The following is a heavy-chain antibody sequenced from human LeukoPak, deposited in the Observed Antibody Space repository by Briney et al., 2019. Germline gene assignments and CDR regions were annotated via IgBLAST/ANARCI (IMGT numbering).Heavy chain of an antibody. D-gene: IGHD3-3*01. Sequence: GASVKVSCKASGYTFTSYDINWVRPATGQGLEWMGWMNPNSGNTGYAQKFQGRVTMTRNTSISTAYMELSSLRSEDTAVYYCARGRRDDFWSGYYFDYWGQGTLVTVSS. CDR3: ARGRRDDFWSGYYFDY. V-gene: IGHV1-8*01. CDR1: GYTFTSYD. J-gene: IGHJ4*02. CDR2: MNPNSGNT.